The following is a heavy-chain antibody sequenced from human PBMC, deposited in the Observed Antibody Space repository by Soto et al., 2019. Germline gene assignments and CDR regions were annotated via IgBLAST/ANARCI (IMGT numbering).Heavy chain of an antibody. CDR2: ISYDGSNK. D-gene: IGHD2-15*01. CDR3: AKDGLGYCSGGSCSYFDD. J-gene: IGHJ4*02. Sequence: QVQLVESGGGVVQPGRSLRLSCAASGFTFSSYGMHWVRQAPGKGLEWVAVISYDGSNKYYADSVKGRFTISRDNSKNTLYLKLHSLRAEDTAWYYCAKDGLGYCSGGSCSYFDDWGQGTLVTVSS. CDR1: GFTFSSYG. V-gene: IGHV3-30*18.